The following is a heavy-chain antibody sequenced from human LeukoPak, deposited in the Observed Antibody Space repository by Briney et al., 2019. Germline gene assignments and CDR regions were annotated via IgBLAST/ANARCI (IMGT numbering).Heavy chain of an antibody. CDR2: INHSGST. CDR3: ASGPMVSKAFDI. D-gene: IGHD5-18*01. CDR1: GGSFSGYY. J-gene: IGHJ3*02. V-gene: IGHV4-34*01. Sequence: TPSETLSLTCAVYGGSFSGYYWSWIRQPPGKGLEWIGEINHSGSTNYNPSLKSRVTISVDTSKNQFSLKLSSVTAADTAVCYCASGPMVSKAFDIWGQGTMVTVSS.